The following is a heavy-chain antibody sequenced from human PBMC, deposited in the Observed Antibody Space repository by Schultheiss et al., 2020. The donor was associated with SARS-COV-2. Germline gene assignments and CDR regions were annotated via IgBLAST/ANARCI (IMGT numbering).Heavy chain of an antibody. J-gene: IGHJ3*02. CDR3: ARTPGVEAFDI. V-gene: IGHV3-23*01. Sequence: ETLSLTCTVSGGSVSSGSYYWSWIRQPPGKGLEWVSAISGSGGSTYYADSVKGRFTISRDNSKNTLYLQMNSLRAEDTAVYYCARTPGVEAFDIWGQGTMVTVSS. D-gene: IGHD1/OR15-1a*01. CDR2: ISGSGGST. CDR1: GGSVSSGSYY.